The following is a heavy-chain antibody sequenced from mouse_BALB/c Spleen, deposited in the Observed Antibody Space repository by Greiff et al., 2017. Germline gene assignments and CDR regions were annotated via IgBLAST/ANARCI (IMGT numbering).Heavy chain of an antibody. CDR3: ARAGGYDYFDY. CDR1: GYSITSGYY. D-gene: IGHD2-2*01. CDR2: ISYDGSN. Sequence: DVKLQESGPGLVKPSQSLSLTCSVTGYSITSGYYWNWIRQFPGNKLEWMGYISYDGSNNYNPSLKNRISITRDTSKNQFFLKLNSVTTEDTATYYCARAGGYDYFDYWGQGTTLTVSS. J-gene: IGHJ2*01. V-gene: IGHV3-6*02.